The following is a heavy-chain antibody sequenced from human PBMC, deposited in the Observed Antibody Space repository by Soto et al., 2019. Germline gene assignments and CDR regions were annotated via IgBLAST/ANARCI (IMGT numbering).Heavy chain of an antibody. V-gene: IGHV1-18*01. D-gene: IGHD2-15*01. Sequence: QVQLVQSGAEVKKPGASVKVSCKASGYTFTSYGISWVRQAPGQGLEWMGWISAYNGNTNYAQKLQGRVTMTTDTSTSSAYMELRSLRSDDTAVYYCARIYCSGGSCGIMFDPWGQGTRVTVSS. CDR3: ARIYCSGGSCGIMFDP. CDR2: ISAYNGNT. CDR1: GYTFTSYG. J-gene: IGHJ5*02.